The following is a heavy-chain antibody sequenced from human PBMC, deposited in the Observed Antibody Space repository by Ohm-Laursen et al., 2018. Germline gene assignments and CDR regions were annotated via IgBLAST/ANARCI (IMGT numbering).Heavy chain of an antibody. V-gene: IGHV4-34*01. J-gene: IGHJ3*02. D-gene: IGHD5-24*01. CDR1: GFTFSSYA. Sequence: LRLSCSASGFTFSSYAMTWVRQAPGKGLEWIGEINHSGRTNYNPSLKSRVIISVDTSKNQVSLRMSPVTAADTAVYYCARYSPVEMIIRGAFDIWGQGTMVTVSS. CDR3: ARYSPVEMIIRGAFDI. CDR2: INHSGRT.